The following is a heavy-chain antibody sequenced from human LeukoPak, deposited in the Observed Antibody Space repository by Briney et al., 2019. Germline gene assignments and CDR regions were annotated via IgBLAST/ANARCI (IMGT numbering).Heavy chain of an antibody. D-gene: IGHD2-15*01. J-gene: IGHJ4*02. CDR3: ATHPPKVCTGGSCTDY. V-gene: IGHV4-59*01. CDR2: IYYSGST. CDR1: GDSISSYS. Sequence: SETLSLTCTVSGDSISSYSWSWLRQPPGKGLEWIGYIYYSGSTNYNPSLKSRVTISVDMSKNQFSLKLSSVTAADTAVYYCATHPPKVCTGGSCTDYWGQGTLVTVSS.